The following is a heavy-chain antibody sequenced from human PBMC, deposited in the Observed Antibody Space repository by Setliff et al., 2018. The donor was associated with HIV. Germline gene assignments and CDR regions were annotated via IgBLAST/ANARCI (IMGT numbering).Heavy chain of an antibody. Sequence: SETLSLTCAVSGYSIISSGWWHWVRQSPGKGLEWLGEISPSGTTNYNPSLESRVTMSMDKSENQFSLILTSVTAADAAVYYCARGLVSDRTSFIFDYWGLGTLVTVSS. D-gene: IGHD2-2*01. CDR1: GYSIISSGW. J-gene: IGHJ4*02. CDR2: ISPSGTT. CDR3: ARGLVSDRTSFIFDY. V-gene: IGHV4-4*02.